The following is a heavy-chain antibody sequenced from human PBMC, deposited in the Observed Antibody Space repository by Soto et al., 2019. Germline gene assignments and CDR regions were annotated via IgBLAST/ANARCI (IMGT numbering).Heavy chain of an antibody. V-gene: IGHV3-48*02. CDR2: ISRSSSTI. CDR3: ARDRAYCGGDCYPGGMDV. D-gene: IGHD2-21*02. Sequence: GSLRLSCAASGFTVSSYRMNWVRQAPGKGLEWVSYISRSSSTIYYADSVKGRFTISRDNAKNSLYLQMNSPRDEDTAVYYCARDRAYCGGDCYPGGMDVWGQGTTVTVSS. CDR1: GFTVSSYR. J-gene: IGHJ6*02.